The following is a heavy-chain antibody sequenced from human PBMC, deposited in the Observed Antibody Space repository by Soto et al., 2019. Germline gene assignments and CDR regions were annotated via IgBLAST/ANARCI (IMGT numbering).Heavy chain of an antibody. J-gene: IGHJ6*02. V-gene: IGHV4-61*01. CDR1: GGSVSSGTYY. CDR2: ISFSGNT. D-gene: IGHD1-26*01. CDR3: ARGIILGATNYYYYGLDV. Sequence: SETLSLTCTVSGGSVSSGTYYWSWIRQPPGKGLEWIGYISFSGNTNYIPSLKSRVTISVDTSKNQFFLKLTSVTAADTAVYYCARGIILGATNYYYYGLDVWGQRTTVTVSS.